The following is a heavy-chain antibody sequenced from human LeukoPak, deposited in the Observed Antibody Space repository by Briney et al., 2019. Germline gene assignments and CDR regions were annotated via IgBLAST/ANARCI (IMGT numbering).Heavy chain of an antibody. CDR3: ARYGVEMATYYYYAMDV. V-gene: IGHV1-18*04. Sequence: ASVTVSFTASGFTFTSYGFNWVRQAPGQGHEWMGWISAYSDNTNFSQKFQDRVTMTTDTSTSTAYMELRSLRSDDTAVYYCARYGVEMATYYYYAMDVWGQGTTVTVSS. CDR2: ISAYSDNT. D-gene: IGHD5-24*01. CDR1: GFTFTSYG. J-gene: IGHJ6*02.